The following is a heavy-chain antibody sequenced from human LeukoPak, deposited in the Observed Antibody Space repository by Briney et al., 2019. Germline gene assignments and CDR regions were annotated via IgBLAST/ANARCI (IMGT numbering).Heavy chain of an antibody. V-gene: IGHV1-69*05. CDR1: GGTFSSYA. D-gene: IGHD3-3*01. CDR3: ARDENYDFWSGNAFDI. J-gene: IGHJ3*02. Sequence: SVKVSCKASGGTFSSYAISWVRQAPGQGLEWMGGIIPIFGTANYAQKFQGRVTITTDESTSTAYMELSSLRSEDTAVYYCARDENYDFWSGNAFDIWGQGTMVTVSS. CDR2: IIPIFGTA.